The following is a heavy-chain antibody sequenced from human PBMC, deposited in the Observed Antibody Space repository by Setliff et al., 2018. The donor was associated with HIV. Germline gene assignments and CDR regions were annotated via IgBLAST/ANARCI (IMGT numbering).Heavy chain of an antibody. J-gene: IGHJ3*01. Sequence: LRLSCAASGFTFGDYGFHWVRQAPGKGLEWVAVVSYDGTYKNYADSVKGRFTISRDNSRSTVYVQMNSLRAEDTAVYFCARDLTTIVTRKVFDIWGQGTKVTVSS. D-gene: IGHD4-17*01. V-gene: IGHV3-30*04. CDR2: VSYDGTYK. CDR3: ARDLTTIVTRKVFDI. CDR1: GFTFGDYG.